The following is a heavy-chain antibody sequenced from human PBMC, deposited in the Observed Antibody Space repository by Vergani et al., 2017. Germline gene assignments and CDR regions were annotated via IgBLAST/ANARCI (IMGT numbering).Heavy chain of an antibody. V-gene: IGHV1-24*01. CDR1: GYTLTEFS. D-gene: IGHD2-8*01. CDR3: ATFKVFGGMGVY. CDR2: VDPEDGDT. Sequence: QVQLVQSGAEVKKPGASVKVSCKVSGYTLTEFSMHWVRQAPGKGLEWMGGVDPEDGDTIHAQKFQGRVTMTEDTSTDTAYMEMSSLRSEDTAVYYFATFKVFGGMGVYWGQGTLVTVSS. J-gene: IGHJ4*02.